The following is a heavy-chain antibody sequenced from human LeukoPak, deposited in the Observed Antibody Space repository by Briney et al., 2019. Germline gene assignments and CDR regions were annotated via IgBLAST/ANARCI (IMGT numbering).Heavy chain of an antibody. Sequence: SETLSLTCAVYGGSFSGYYWSWIRQPPGKGLEWIGEINHSGSTNYNPSLKSRVTISVDTSKNQFSLKLSSVTATDTAVYYCAKPYYYDSSGHFDLWGRGTLVTVSS. CDR2: INHSGST. V-gene: IGHV4-34*01. D-gene: IGHD3-22*01. J-gene: IGHJ2*01. CDR1: GGSFSGYY. CDR3: AKPYYYDSSGHFDL.